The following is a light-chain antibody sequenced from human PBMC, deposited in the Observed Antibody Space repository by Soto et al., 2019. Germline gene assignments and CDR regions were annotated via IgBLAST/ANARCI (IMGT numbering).Light chain of an antibody. Sequence: QSALTQPASVSGSPGQSITISCTGTSSDVGAYNYVSWYQQHPGKVPKVILYDVSDRPSGVSSRFSGSKSGNTASLTISGLQAEDEADYYWSSYTTPRTLVFGGGTKLTVL. CDR1: SSDVGAYNY. CDR3: SSYTTPRTLV. J-gene: IGLJ2*01. CDR2: DVS. V-gene: IGLV2-14*03.